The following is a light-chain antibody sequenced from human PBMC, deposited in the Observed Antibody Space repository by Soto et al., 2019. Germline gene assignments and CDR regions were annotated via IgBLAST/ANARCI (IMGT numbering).Light chain of an antibody. CDR1: QSVSSY. J-gene: IGKJ4*01. V-gene: IGKV3-11*01. Sequence: EIVLTQSPATLSLSPGERATLSCRACQSVSSYLAWYQQKPGQAPRLLIYDASNRATGIPARFSGSGSGTDFTLTISSLEPEDFAVYYCQQRSNWPPLTFCGGTKVEIK. CDR3: QQRSNWPPLT. CDR2: DAS.